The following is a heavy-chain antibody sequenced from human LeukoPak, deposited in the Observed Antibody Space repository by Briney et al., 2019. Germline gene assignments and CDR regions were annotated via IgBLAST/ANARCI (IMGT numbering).Heavy chain of an antibody. Sequence: GGSLRLSCAASGFTFSSYSMNWVRQAPGKGPEWVSYISSGSSTIYYADSVQGRFTISRDNAKNSLYLRMNSLRDEDTAVYYCARYRSGYIDYWGQGTLVTVSS. CDR2: ISSGSSTI. CDR1: GFTFSSYS. J-gene: IGHJ4*02. CDR3: ARYRSGYIDY. D-gene: IGHD6-19*01. V-gene: IGHV3-48*02.